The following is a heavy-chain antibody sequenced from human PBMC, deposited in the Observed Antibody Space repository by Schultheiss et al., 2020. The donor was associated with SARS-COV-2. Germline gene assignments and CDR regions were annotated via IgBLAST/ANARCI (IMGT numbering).Heavy chain of an antibody. V-gene: IGHV1-18*04. J-gene: IGHJ6*02. CDR3: ARGAYYDSSGYYSTPMYYYYGMDV. CDR2: ISSYNGNT. CDR1: GYTFLNYG. D-gene: IGHD3-22*01. Sequence: ASVKVSCKASGYTFLNYGISWVRQAPGQGLEWMGWISSYNGNTNYAQKLQGRVTMTTDTSTNAAYMELRSLRSDDTAVYYCARGAYYDSSGYYSTPMYYYYGMDVWGQGTTVTVSS.